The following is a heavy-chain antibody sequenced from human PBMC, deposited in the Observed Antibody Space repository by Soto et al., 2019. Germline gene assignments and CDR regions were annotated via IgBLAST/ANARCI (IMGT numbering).Heavy chain of an antibody. CDR1: GFTFSDSR. V-gene: IGHV3-7*01. Sequence: EVQLVESGGGLVQPGGSLRLSCTASGFTFSDSRMTWVRQAPGKGLEWVARIKPDESEKKYADSVKGRFSISRDNAKNSMYLQMDSLRGEDTAVYYCVRGGSYYASWGQGTLVTVSS. CDR3: VRGGSYYAS. D-gene: IGHD4-4*01. J-gene: IGHJ5*02. CDR2: IKPDESEK.